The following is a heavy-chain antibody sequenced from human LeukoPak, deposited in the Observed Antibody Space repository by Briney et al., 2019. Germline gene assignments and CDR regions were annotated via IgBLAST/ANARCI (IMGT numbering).Heavy chain of an antibody. CDR3: ARSDIWGSYRFLDY. V-gene: IGHV4-59*08. CDR1: GASISNYY. CDR2: MLYSGST. J-gene: IGHJ4*02. Sequence: PSETLSLTCTVSGASISNYYWSWIRQSPGKGLEWIGYMLYSGSTNQNPSLRSRVTISVDTSENQVSLKLSSVTAADTAVYYCARSDIWGSYRFLDYWGQGALVTVSS. D-gene: IGHD3-16*02.